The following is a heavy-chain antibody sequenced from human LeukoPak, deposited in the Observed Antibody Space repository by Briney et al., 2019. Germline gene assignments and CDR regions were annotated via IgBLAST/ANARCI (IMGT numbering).Heavy chain of an antibody. J-gene: IGHJ4*02. V-gene: IGHV1-2*02. D-gene: IGHD6-19*01. Sequence: ASAKVSCKASGYTFTAYHIHWVRQAPGQGLEWVGWMNPDSGGTNSAQKFQGRVTMTRDTSISTAYMELSRLTSDDTAVYYCAGDVPGYSSEFDFWGQGTLVTVSS. CDR3: AGDVPGYSSEFDF. CDR1: GYTFTAYH. CDR2: MNPDSGGT.